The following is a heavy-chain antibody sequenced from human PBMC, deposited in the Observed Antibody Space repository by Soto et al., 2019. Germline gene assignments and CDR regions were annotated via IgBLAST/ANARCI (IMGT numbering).Heavy chain of an antibody. V-gene: IGHV1-18*01. Sequence: QVQLVQSGAEVKKPGASVKVSCKASGYTFTSYGISWVRQAPGQGLEWMGWISAYNGNTNYAQKLQGRVTMTTDASTSTAYMELRSLRSDDTAVYYCARDRSPLDYGDSRSAFDIWGPGTMDTVSS. J-gene: IGHJ3*02. CDR2: ISAYNGNT. CDR1: GYTFTSYG. CDR3: ARDRSPLDYGDSRSAFDI. D-gene: IGHD4-17*01.